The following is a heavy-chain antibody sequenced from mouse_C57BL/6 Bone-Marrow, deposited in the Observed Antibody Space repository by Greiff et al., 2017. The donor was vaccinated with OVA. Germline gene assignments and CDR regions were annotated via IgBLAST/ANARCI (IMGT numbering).Heavy chain of an antibody. Sequence: QVQLKESGPELVKPGASVKISCKASGYAFSSSWMNWVKQRPGKGLEWIGRIYPGDGDTNYNGKFKGKATLTADKSSSTAYMQLSSLTSEDSAVYFCARSPEAYWGQGTLVTVSA. CDR2: IYPGDGDT. CDR1: GYAFSSSW. J-gene: IGHJ3*01. CDR3: ARSPEAY. V-gene: IGHV1-82*01.